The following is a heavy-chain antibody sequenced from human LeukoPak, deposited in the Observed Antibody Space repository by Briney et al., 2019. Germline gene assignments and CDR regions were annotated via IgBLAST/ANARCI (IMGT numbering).Heavy chain of an antibody. CDR2: IIPILGIA. D-gene: IGHD1-26*01. Sequence: SVKVSCKASGGTFSSYAISWVRQAPGQGHEWMGRIIPILGIANYAQKFQGRVTITADKSTSTAYMELSSLRSEDTAVYYCEIVGATQGADYWGQGTLVTVSS. V-gene: IGHV1-69*04. J-gene: IGHJ4*02. CDR3: EIVGATQGADY. CDR1: GGTFSSYA.